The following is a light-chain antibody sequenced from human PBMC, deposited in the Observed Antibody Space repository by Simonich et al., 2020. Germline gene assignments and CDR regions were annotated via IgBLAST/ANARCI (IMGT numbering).Light chain of an antibody. CDR1: SSDVGGYNY. Sequence: QSALTQPASVSGSPGQSITISCTGTSSDVGGYNYVSWYQQHPGKAPKRMLYDVRKRPSGVSNRFSGSKSGNTASLTISGLQAEDEADYYCSSYTSSSTVFGGGTKLTVL. V-gene: IGLV2-14*01. J-gene: IGLJ3*02. CDR3: SSYTSSSTV. CDR2: DVR.